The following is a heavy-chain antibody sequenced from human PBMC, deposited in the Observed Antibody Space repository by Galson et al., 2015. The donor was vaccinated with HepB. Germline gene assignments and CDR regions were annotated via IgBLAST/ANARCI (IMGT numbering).Heavy chain of an antibody. CDR2: IIPILGIA. V-gene: IGHV1-69*02. CDR3: ARGTVAVAGYFDY. J-gene: IGHJ4*02. D-gene: IGHD6-19*01. CDR1: GGTFSSYT. Sequence: SVKVSCKASGGTFSSYTISWVRQAPGQGLEWMGRIIPILGIANYAQKFQGRVTITADKSTSTAYMELSSLRSEDTAAYYCARGTVAVAGYFDYWGQGTLVTVSS.